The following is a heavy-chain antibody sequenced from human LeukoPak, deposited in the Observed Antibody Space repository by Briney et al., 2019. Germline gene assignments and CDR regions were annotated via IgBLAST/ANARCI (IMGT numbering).Heavy chain of an antibody. CDR2: IYYSGST. V-gene: IGHV4-39*01. CDR1: GGSTSSSSYY. D-gene: IGHD2-15*01. Sequence: SETLSLTCTVSGGSTSSSSYYWGWIRQPPGKGLEWIGSIYYSGSTYYNPSLKSRVTISVDTSKNQFSLKLSSVTAADTAVYYCARVVVAATAWFDPWGQGTLVTVSS. J-gene: IGHJ5*02. CDR3: ARVVVAATAWFDP.